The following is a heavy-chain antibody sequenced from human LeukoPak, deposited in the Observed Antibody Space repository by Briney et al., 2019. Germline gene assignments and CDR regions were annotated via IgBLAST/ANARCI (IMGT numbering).Heavy chain of an antibody. J-gene: IGHJ6*02. D-gene: IGHD3-9*01. V-gene: IGHV4-30-2*01. CDR3: ARDRYDILTGYYPPAYYYYGMDV. CDR2: IYHSGST. CDR1: GGSISSGGYS. Sequence: TLSLTCAVSGGSISSGGYSWSWIRQPPGKGLEWIGYIYHSGSTYYNPSLKSRVTISVDRSKNQFSLKLSSVTAADTAVYYCARDRYDILTGYYPPAYYYYGMDVWGQGTTVTVSS.